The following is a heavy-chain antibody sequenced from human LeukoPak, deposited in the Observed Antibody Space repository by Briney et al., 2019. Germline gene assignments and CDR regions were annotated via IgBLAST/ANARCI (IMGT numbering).Heavy chain of an antibody. CDR2: IYYSGST. CDR3: ARHPLEYDFWSGYSPYYMDV. Sequence: SETLSLTCTVSGGSISSSSYYWGWIRQPPGKGLEWIGSIYYSGSTYYNPSLKSRVTMSVDTSKNQFSLKLSSVTAADTAVYYCARHPLEYDFWSGYSPYYMDVWGKGTTVTVSS. CDR1: GGSISSSSYY. D-gene: IGHD3-3*01. J-gene: IGHJ6*03. V-gene: IGHV4-39*01.